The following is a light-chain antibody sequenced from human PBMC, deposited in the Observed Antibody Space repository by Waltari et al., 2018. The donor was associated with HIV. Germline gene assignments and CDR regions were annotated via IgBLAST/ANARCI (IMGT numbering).Light chain of an antibody. CDR1: SPNVRNNY. V-gene: IGLV1-47*01. Sequence: QSVLAQPRSVSGTPGQRVNISCSGSSPNVRNNYVYCYQQVPGVAPKLLIYRNNQRPSGVPDRFSGSKSGTSASLAISGLRTEDEAEYYCAAWDDRLSGRLFGGGTKVTVL. CDR3: AAWDDRLSGRL. J-gene: IGLJ2*01. CDR2: RNN.